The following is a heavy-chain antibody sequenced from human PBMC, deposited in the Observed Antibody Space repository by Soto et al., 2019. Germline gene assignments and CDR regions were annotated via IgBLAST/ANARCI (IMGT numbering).Heavy chain of an antibody. D-gene: IGHD3-3*02. CDR3: ASPKIAFYNWFDP. V-gene: IGHV4-39*01. CDR2: IYYSGST. J-gene: IGHJ5*02. Sequence: PSETLSLTCTVSGDSITSGVHYWSWIRQLPGKGLEWIGYIYYSGSTYYNPSLKSRVTISVDTSKNQFSLKLSSVTAAETAVYYCASPKIAFYNWFDPWGQGTLVTVSS. CDR1: GDSITSGVHY.